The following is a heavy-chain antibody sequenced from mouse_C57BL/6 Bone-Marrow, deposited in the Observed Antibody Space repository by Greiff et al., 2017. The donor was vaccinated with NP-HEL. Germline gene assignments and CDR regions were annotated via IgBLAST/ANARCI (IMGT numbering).Heavy chain of an antibody. J-gene: IGHJ3*01. CDR1: GFTFSNYW. Sequence: EVQGVESGGGLVQPGGSMKLSCVASGFTFSNYWMNWVRQSPEKGLEWVAQIRLKSDNYATHYAESVKGRFTISRDDSKSSVYLQMNNLRAEDTGIYYCPIYYGNYVGAYWGQGTLVTVSA. CDR2: IRLKSDNYAT. V-gene: IGHV6-3*01. CDR3: PIYYGNYVGAY. D-gene: IGHD2-1*01.